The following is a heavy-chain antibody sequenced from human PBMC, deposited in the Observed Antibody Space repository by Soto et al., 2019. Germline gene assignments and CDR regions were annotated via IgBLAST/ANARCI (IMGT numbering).Heavy chain of an antibody. V-gene: IGHV3-21*01. CDR2: ISSSSSYI. J-gene: IGHJ5*02. Sequence: PGGFLRLSCAASGFTFSSYNMNWVRQAPGKGLEWVSSISSSSSYIYYADSVKGRFTISRDNAKNSLYLQMNSLRAEDTAVYYCARDLADSSRWSGPFGPWGQATLVTVSS. CDR1: GFTFSSYN. CDR3: ARDLADSSRWSGPFGP. D-gene: IGHD6-13*01.